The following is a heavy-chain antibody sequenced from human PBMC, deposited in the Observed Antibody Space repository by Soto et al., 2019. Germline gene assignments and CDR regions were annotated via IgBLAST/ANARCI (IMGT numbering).Heavy chain of an antibody. J-gene: IGHJ6*01. V-gene: IGHV3-23*01. CDR1: FSLYY. Sequence: FSLYYRISSRPAKEKGLEWVSAISSSGGTTYYADSVRGRFTVSRDNSKNTLYLLMNRLRADDTAVYFCANRDIFLLNTSSRGMY. D-gene: IGHD3-9*01. CDR2: ISSSGGTT. CDR3: ANRDIFLLNTSSRGMY.